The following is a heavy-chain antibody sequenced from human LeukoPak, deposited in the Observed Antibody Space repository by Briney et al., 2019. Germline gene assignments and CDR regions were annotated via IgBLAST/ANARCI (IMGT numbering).Heavy chain of an antibody. Sequence: ASVKVSCKASGYTFTSYDINWVRQPTGQGLEWMGWMNPNSGNTGYAQKFQGRVTMTRNTSISTAYMELSSLRSEDTAVYYCARVSGDWNDVGSYYYYMDVWGKGTTVTVSS. V-gene: IGHV1-8*01. J-gene: IGHJ6*03. CDR3: ARVSGDWNDVGSYYYYMDV. D-gene: IGHD1-1*01. CDR2: MNPNSGNT. CDR1: GYTFTSYD.